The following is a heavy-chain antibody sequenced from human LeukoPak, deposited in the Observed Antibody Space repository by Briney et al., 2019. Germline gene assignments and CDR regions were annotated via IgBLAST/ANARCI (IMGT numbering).Heavy chain of an antibody. CDR3: ARDLMVRGVSYDAFDI. CDR1: GFTFSSYS. V-gene: IGHV3-21*01. CDR2: ISSSSSYI. J-gene: IGHJ3*02. Sequence: GGSLRLSCAASGFTFSSYSMNWVRQAPGKGLEWVLSISSSSSYIYYADSVKGRFTISRDNAKNSLYLQMNSLRAEDTAVYYCARDLMVRGVSYDAFDIWGQGTMVTVSS. D-gene: IGHD3-10*01.